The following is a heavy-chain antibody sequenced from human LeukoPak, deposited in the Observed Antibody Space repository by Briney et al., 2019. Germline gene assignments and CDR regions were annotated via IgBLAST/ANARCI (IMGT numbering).Heavy chain of an antibody. J-gene: IGHJ4*02. D-gene: IGHD2-2*01. V-gene: IGHV1-2*02. CDR2: INPNSGGT. CDR3: ARLFFTQYCSSTSCYSDLFDY. Sequence: GASVKVSCKASGYTFTGYYMHWVRQAPGQGLEWMGWINPNSGGTNYAQKFQGRVTMTRDTSISTAYMELSRLRSDDTAVYYCARLFFTQYCSSTSCYSDLFDYWGQGTLVTVSS. CDR1: GYTFTGYY.